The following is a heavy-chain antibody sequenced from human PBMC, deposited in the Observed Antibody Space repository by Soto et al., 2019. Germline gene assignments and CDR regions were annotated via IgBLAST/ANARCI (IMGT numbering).Heavy chain of an antibody. CDR2: IYTSGST. D-gene: IGHD3-10*01. CDR3: ARGGYGSGSYVFSADYYYGMDV. CDR1: GGSISSYY. Sequence: SETLSLTCTVSGGSISSYYWSWIRQPAGKGLEWIGRIYTSGSTNYNPSLKSRVTMSVDTPKNQFSLKLSSVTAADTAVYYCARGGYGSGSYVFSADYYYGMDVWGQGTTVTVSS. V-gene: IGHV4-4*07. J-gene: IGHJ6*02.